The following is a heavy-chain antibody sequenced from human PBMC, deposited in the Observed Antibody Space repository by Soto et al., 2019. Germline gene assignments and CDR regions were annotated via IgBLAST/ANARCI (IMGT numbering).Heavy chain of an antibody. CDR1: GGSFSGYY. CDR3: ARLPDIVVVPAAKQTDY. D-gene: IGHD2-2*01. CDR2: INHSGST. J-gene: IGHJ4*02. V-gene: IGHV4-34*01. Sequence: QVQLQQWGAGLLKPSETLSLTCAVHGGSFSGYYWSWIRQPPGKGLEWIGEINHSGSTNYNPSLKSRVTISVDTSKIRFPLKLSSVTTADTAVYYCARLPDIVVVPAAKQTDYWGQGTMVTVSS.